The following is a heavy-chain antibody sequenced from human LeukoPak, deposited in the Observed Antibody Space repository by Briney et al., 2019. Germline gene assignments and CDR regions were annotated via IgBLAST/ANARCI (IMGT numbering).Heavy chain of an antibody. V-gene: IGHV3-73*01. D-gene: IGHD2-2*01. J-gene: IGHJ3*02. Sequence: PGRSLKPVHPPASPTFTISFMQSARQAAGRGREWVGLVRSKRSNYATAQAASETGRLNISRDDSKNTVYLHMDRLKTEDTALYYCSRLEDTSPSDVALDIWGQGTVVTVSS. CDR3: SRLEDTSPSDVALDI. CDR2: VRSKRSNYAT. CDR1: ASPTFTISF.